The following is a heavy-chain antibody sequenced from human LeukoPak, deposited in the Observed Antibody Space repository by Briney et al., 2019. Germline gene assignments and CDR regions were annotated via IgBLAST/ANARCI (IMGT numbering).Heavy chain of an antibody. CDR1: GFTFDDYG. Sequence: GGSLRLSCAASGFTFDDYGMHWVRQAPGKGLEWVAFIRYDGSNKYYADSVKGRFTISRDNSKNTLYLQMNSLRAEDTAVYYCAKDIVAVAGFDAFDIWGQGTMVTVSS. D-gene: IGHD6-19*01. V-gene: IGHV3-30*02. CDR2: IRYDGSNK. J-gene: IGHJ3*02. CDR3: AKDIVAVAGFDAFDI.